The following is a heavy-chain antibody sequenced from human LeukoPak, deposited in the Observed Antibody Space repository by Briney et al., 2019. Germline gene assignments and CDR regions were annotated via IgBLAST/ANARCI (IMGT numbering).Heavy chain of an antibody. Sequence: SETLSLTCTVSGVSISSGGYYWSWIRQHPGKGLEWIGYIYYSGSTYYNPSLKSRVTISVDTSKNQFSLKLSSVTAADTAVYYCARGGGGYSYGYLYFDYWGQGTLVTVSS. J-gene: IGHJ4*02. CDR3: ARGGGGYSYGYLYFDY. CDR2: IYYSGST. D-gene: IGHD5-18*01. CDR1: GVSISSGGYY. V-gene: IGHV4-31*03.